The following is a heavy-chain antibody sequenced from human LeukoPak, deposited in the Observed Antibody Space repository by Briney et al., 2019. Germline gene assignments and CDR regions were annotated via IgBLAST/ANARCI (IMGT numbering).Heavy chain of an antibody. V-gene: IGHV1-18*01. J-gene: IGHJ4*02. CDR3: ARDRGIVVVPAAMNY. CDR1: GFTFTSYG. CDR2: ISAYNGNT. D-gene: IGHD2-2*01. Sequence: GGSLRLSCAASGFTFTSYGISWVRQAPGQGLEWMGWISAYNGNTNYAQKLQGRVTMTTDTSTSTAYMELRSLRSDDTAVYYCARDRGIVVVPAAMNYWGQGTLVTVSS.